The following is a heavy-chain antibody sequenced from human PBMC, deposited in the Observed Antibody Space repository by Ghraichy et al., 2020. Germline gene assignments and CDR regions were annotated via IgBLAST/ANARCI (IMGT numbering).Heavy chain of an antibody. CDR3: ARDGEWELLYYGMDV. CDR1: GFTFSSYE. J-gene: IGHJ6*02. CDR2: ISSSGSTI. Sequence: GGSLRLSCAASGFTFSSYEMNWVRQAPGKGLEWVSYISSSGSTIYYADSVKGRFTISRDNAKNSLYLQMNSLRAEDTAVYYCARDGEWELLYYGMDVWGQGTTVTVSS. V-gene: IGHV3-48*03. D-gene: IGHD1-26*01.